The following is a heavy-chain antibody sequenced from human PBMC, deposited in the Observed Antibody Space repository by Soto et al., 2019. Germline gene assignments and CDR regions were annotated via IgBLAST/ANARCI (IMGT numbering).Heavy chain of an antibody. Sequence: QITLKESGPTLVKPTQTLTLTCTFSGFSLSTSGVGVGWIRQPPGKALEWLALIYWDDDKRYSPSLKSRLTITKDTSKNQVVLTMINMDPVDTATYYCAHTELGTKLDYWGQGTLVTVSS. J-gene: IGHJ4*02. V-gene: IGHV2-5*02. CDR2: IYWDDDK. D-gene: IGHD7-27*01. CDR3: AHTELGTKLDY. CDR1: GFSLSTSGVG.